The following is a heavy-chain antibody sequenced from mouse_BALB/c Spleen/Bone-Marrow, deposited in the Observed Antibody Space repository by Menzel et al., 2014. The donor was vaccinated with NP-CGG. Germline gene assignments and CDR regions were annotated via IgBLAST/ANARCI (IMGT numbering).Heavy chain of an antibody. J-gene: IGHJ2*01. CDR2: IRNKASGYTT. V-gene: IGHV7-3*02. Sequence: EVHLVESGGGLVQPGGSLRLSCTTSGFTFTNYFMTWVRQPPGKALEWLGFIRNKASGYTTEYNPSVKGRFTISRDNSQGIFYLQMNTLRAEDSAIYYCARDYNGYFDFWGQGTTLTVSS. CDR3: ARDYNGYFDF. CDR1: GFTFTNYF. D-gene: IGHD6-1*01.